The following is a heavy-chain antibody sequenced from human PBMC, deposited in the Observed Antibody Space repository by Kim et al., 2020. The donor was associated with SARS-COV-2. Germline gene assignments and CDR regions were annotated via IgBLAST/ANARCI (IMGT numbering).Heavy chain of an antibody. CDR2: I. D-gene: IGHD6-6*01. Sequence: IYYADSVQGRFTISRDNAKNSLYLQMNSRRAEDTAVYYCVRYSSSHWFDPWGQGTLVTVSS. J-gene: IGHJ5*02. V-gene: IGHV3-21*01. CDR3: VRYSSSHWFDP.